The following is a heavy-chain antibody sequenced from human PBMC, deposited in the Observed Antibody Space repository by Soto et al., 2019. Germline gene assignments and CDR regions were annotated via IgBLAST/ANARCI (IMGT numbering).Heavy chain of an antibody. D-gene: IGHD2-8*01. CDR1: GGTFSSYA. CDR3: ARDTGWGLGYCTNGVCYTDY. CDR2: IIPIFGTA. V-gene: IGHV1-69*13. J-gene: IGHJ4*02. Sequence: SVKVSCKASGGTFSSYAISWVRQAPGQGLEWMGGIIPIFGTANYAQKFQGRVTTTADESTSTAYMELRSLRSDDTAVYYCARDTGWGLGYCTNGVCYTDYWGQGTLVTVSS.